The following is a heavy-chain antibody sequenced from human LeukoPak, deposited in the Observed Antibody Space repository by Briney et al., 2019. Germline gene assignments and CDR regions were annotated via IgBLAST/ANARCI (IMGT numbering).Heavy chain of an antibody. V-gene: IGHV3-33*06. CDR2: VWNDGSKN. CDR1: GFTFSKFG. Sequence: GGSLRLSCAASGFTFSKFGMHWVRQTPGKGLEWVALVWNDGSKNYYADSVKGRFTISRDNSKDTLYLLLNSLRAEDTAVYYCAKDWSLGYGCLDYWGNGTLVTASS. J-gene: IGHJ4*01. CDR3: AKDWSLGYGCLDY. D-gene: IGHD5-12*01.